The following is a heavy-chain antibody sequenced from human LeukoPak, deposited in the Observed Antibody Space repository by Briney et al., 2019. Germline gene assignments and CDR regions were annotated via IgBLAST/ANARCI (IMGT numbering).Heavy chain of an antibody. Sequence: SETLSLTCTVSGDSISSSNYYWGWIRQPPGKGLEWIGSIYYSRSTFCNPSLKSRVTISVDTSKNQFSLKLSSVTAADTAVYYCARHEEYGGKPSYLDYWGQGTLVTVSS. V-gene: IGHV4-39*01. CDR3: ARHEEYGGKPSYLDY. CDR1: GDSISSSNYY. D-gene: IGHD4-23*01. J-gene: IGHJ4*02. CDR2: IYYSRST.